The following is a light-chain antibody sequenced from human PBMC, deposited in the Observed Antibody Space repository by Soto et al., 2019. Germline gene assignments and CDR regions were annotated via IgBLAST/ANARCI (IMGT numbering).Light chain of an antibody. J-gene: IGKJ1*01. CDR1: QSVGSNY. CDR3: QQYGSSYPWT. CDR2: GAS. Sequence: TLSLSPGERATLSCRASQSVGSNYLAWYQQKPGQAPRLLIYGASSRATGIPDRFSGSGSGTDFTLTIRRLEPEDFAVYYCQQYGSSYPWTFGQGTKVDIK. V-gene: IGKV3-20*01.